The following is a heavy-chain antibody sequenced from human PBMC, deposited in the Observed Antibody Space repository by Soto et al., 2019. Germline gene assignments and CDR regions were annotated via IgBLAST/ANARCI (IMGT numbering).Heavy chain of an antibody. CDR3: ARDHDYYDSSGYYLFDY. V-gene: IGHV3-30-3*01. J-gene: IGHJ4*02. CDR1: GFTFNSYA. CDR2: ISYDGSNK. Sequence: GGSLRLSCAASGFTFNSYAMHWVRQAPGKGLEWVAVISYDGSNKYYADSVKGRFTISRDNSKNTLYLQMNSLRAEDTAVYYCARDHDYYDSSGYYLFDYWGQGTLVTVS. D-gene: IGHD3-22*01.